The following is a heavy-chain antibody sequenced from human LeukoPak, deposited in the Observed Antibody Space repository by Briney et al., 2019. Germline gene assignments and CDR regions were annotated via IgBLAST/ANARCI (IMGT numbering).Heavy chain of an antibody. J-gene: IGHJ3*01. D-gene: IGHD3-10*01. Sequence: GGSLRLSCAASGFSFGIYPLPGVRRAPGLGLQWVSVISGGGSAYYADSVKGRFTVSRDNSRNAVYLQMNSLRVEDTAVYYCVKDQYSGSGSYPDAFDFWGQGTVVTVSS. CDR2: ISGGGSA. V-gene: IGHV3-23*01. CDR3: VKDQYSGSGSYPDAFDF. CDR1: GFSFGIYP.